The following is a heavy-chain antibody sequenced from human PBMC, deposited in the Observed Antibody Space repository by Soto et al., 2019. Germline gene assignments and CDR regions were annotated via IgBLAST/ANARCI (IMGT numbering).Heavy chain of an antibody. D-gene: IGHD5-18*01. J-gene: IGHJ5*01. CDR3: ASDPGYTYGNT. CDR2: INAGNGNT. V-gene: IGHV1-3*01. Sequence: RASVKVSCKASGYTFTSYAMQWVRQAPGQRLEWMGWINAGNGNTKYSQKFQGRVTITRDTSASTAYMELSSLRSEDTAVYYCASDPGYTYGNTWGQETLVPVSS. CDR1: GYTFTSYA.